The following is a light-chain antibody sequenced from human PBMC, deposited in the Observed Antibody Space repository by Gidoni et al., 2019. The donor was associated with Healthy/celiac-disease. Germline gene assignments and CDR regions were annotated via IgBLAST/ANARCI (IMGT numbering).Light chain of an antibody. J-gene: IGKJ4*01. CDR2: DAS. V-gene: IGKV3-11*01. CDR1: QRISSY. Sequence: IVLSHSPATLSFSPGERATLSCMGSQRISSYLAWYQQKPDQAPRLLIYDASNRASGIPARFSGSGSGTDLTLTISSIEPEDFAVYYCQQSSNWPRGLTFGGGTKVEIK. CDR3: QQSSNWPRGLT.